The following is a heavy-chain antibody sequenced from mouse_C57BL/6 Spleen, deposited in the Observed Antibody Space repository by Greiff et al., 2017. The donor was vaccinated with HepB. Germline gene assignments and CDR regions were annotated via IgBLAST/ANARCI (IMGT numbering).Heavy chain of an antibody. Sequence: QVQLQQSGAELARPGASVKLSCKASGYTFTSYGISWVKQRTGQGLEWIGEIYPRSGNTYYNEKFKGKATLTADKSSSTAYMELRSMTSEDSAVYFCARPSTTVVPYFDYWGQGTTLTVSS. CDR2: IYPRSGNT. J-gene: IGHJ2*01. CDR3: ARPSTTVVPYFDY. V-gene: IGHV1-81*01. D-gene: IGHD1-1*01. CDR1: GYTFTSYG.